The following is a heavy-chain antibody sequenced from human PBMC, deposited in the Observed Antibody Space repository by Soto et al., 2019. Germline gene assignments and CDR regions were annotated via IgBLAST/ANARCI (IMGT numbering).Heavy chain of an antibody. CDR2: IYYSGST. V-gene: IGHV4-34*09. D-gene: IGHD3-3*01. J-gene: IGHJ4*02. CDR3: ARALDRVTIDY. CDR1: GGSFSGYY. Sequence: PSETLSLTCAVYGGSFSGYYWSWIRQPPGKGLEWIGYIYYSGSTYYNPSLKSRVTISVDTSKNQFSLKLSSVTAADTAVYYCARALDRVTIDYWGQGTLVTVSS.